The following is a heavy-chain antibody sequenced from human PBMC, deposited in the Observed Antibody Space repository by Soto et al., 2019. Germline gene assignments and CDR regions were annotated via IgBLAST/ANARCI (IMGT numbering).Heavy chain of an antibody. CDR3: ATTLSVYSSSWYGRVDY. Sequence: ASVKVSCKVSGYTLTELSMHWVRQAPGKGLEWMGGFDPEDGETIYAQKFQGRVTMTEDTSTDTAYMELSSLRSEDTAVYYCATTLSVYSSSWYGRVDYWGQGTLVTVSS. V-gene: IGHV1-24*01. D-gene: IGHD6-13*01. CDR2: FDPEDGET. J-gene: IGHJ4*02. CDR1: GYTLTELS.